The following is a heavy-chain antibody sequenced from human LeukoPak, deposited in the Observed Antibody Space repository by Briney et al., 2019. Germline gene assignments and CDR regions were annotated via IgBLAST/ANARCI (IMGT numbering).Heavy chain of an antibody. CDR3: ARGNYDSSGPYYFDY. CDR2: ISSSGSTI. J-gene: IGHJ4*02. D-gene: IGHD3-22*01. Sequence: GGSLRLSCAASGFTFSTYEMTWVRQSPGKGLEWVSYISSSGSTIYYADSVKGRFTISRDNARNSLYLQMNSLRAEDTAVYYCARGNYDSSGPYYFDYWGQGTLATVSS. V-gene: IGHV3-48*03. CDR1: GFTFSTYE.